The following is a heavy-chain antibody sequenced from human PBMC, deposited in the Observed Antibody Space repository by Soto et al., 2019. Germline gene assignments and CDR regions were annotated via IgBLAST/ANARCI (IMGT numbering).Heavy chain of an antibody. D-gene: IGHD1-26*01. CDR2: ISGSGGST. CDR1: GFTFSSYA. Sequence: PGGSLRLSCAASGFTFSSYAMSWVRQAPGKGLEWVSAISGSGGSTYYADSVKGRFTISRDNSKNTLYLQMNSLRAEDTAVYYCARRFSGSYYWGLYDWFDPWGQGTLVTVSS. V-gene: IGHV3-23*01. J-gene: IGHJ5*02. CDR3: ARRFSGSYYWGLYDWFDP.